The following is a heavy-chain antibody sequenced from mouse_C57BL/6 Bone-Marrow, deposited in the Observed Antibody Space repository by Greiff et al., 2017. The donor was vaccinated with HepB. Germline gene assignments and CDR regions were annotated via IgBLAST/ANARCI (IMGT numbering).Heavy chain of an antibody. Sequence: QVQLQQPGAELVRPGPSVKLSCKASGYTFTSYWMHWVMQRPGQGLEWIGVIDPSDSYTNYNQKFKCKATLTVDTSSSTAYMQLSSLTSEDSAVYYCAHYVSSSHGYFDVWGTGTTDTVSS. CDR2: IDPSDSYT. CDR3: AHYVSSSHGYFDV. D-gene: IGHD1-1*01. J-gene: IGHJ1*03. V-gene: IGHV1-59*01. CDR1: GYTFTSYW.